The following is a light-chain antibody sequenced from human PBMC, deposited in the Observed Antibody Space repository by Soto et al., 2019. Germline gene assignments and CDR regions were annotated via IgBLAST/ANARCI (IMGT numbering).Light chain of an antibody. CDR3: KQANSLIN. CDR2: AAS. V-gene: IGKV1-12*01. Sequence: IQITESATTLSPSTGDIVTLIFRASQSISSWFAWYQQKPGKDPKILIYAASSLQSGVPSRFSGSGSGTDFTLTISSLQPEDFETYYCKQANSLINSGKGQRLEIK. J-gene: IGKJ5*01. CDR1: QSISSW.